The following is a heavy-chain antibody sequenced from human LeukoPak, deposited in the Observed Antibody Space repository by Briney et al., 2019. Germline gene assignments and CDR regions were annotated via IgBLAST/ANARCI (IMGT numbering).Heavy chain of an antibody. CDR1: GYTFTGYY. CDR2: INPNSGGT. CDR3: AREEEYGSGNPGWFDP. V-gene: IGHV1-2*02. J-gene: IGHJ5*02. Sequence: ASVKVSCKASGYTFTGYYMHWVRQAPGQGLEWMGWINPNSGGTNYAQKFQGRVTMTRDTSISTAYMELSRLRSDDTAVYYCAREEEYGSGNPGWFDPWGQGTLVTVSS. D-gene: IGHD3-10*01.